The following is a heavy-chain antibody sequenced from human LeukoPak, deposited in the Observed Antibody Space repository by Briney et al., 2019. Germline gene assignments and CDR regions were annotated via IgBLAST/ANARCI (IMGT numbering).Heavy chain of an antibody. J-gene: IGHJ4*02. CDR2: ICEGRTT. Sequence: DWVRQPPWKGLEWIGSICEGRTTYYIPSLKSRIAISIDTSKSQFSLILTSVTAADTAVYYCARDGGHFDIDYWGQGTLVTVSS. V-gene: IGHV4-39*07. D-gene: IGHD4-23*01. CDR3: ARDGGHFDIDY.